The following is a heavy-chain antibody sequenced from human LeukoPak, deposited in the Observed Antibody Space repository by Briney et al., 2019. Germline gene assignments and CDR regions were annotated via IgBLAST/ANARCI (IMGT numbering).Heavy chain of an antibody. CDR1: GLTFSSYG. Sequence: GRSLRLSCAASGLTFSSYGMHWVRQAPGKGLEWVAVIWYDGSNKYYADSVKGRFTISRDNSKNALYLQMNSLRAEDTAVYYCARERSGYEHYYYYGMDVWGQGTTVTVSS. V-gene: IGHV3-33*01. D-gene: IGHD5-12*01. CDR3: ARERSGYEHYYYYGMDV. J-gene: IGHJ6*02. CDR2: IWYDGSNK.